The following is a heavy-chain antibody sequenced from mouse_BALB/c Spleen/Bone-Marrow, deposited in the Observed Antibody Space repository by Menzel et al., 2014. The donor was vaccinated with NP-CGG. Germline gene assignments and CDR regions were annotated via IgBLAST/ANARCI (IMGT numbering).Heavy chain of an antibody. J-gene: IGHJ1*01. CDR1: GYTFTSYV. CDR3: ARRDYYGSSFYWYFDV. CDR2: INPYNDGT. Sequence: EVQLQQSGPELVKPGASVKMSCKASGYTFTSYVMHWVKQKPGQGPEWIGYINPYNDGTKYNEKFKGKATLTSDKSSXTAYMELSSLTSEDSAVCYCARRDYYGSSFYWYFDVWGAGTTVTVSS. D-gene: IGHD1-1*01. V-gene: IGHV1-14*01.